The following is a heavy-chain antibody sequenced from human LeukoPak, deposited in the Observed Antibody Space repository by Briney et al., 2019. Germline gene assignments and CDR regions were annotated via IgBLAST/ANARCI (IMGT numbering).Heavy chain of an antibody. V-gene: IGHV3-48*03. Sequence: SGGSLRLSCAASGFTFSSYEMNSVRQAPGEGLQWVSYISSSGSSIYYADSVKGRFTISRDNAKNSLYLQMNSLRTEDTAVYYCARGTPVSVWGQGTLVTVSS. D-gene: IGHD1-14*01. CDR1: GFTFSSYE. CDR3: ARGTPVSV. CDR2: ISSSGSSI. J-gene: IGHJ4*02.